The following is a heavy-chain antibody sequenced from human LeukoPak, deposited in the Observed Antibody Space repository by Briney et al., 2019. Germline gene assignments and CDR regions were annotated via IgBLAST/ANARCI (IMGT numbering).Heavy chain of an antibody. CDR1: GASVRSHY. CDR3: ASKPIVPASQGHYFDT. CDR2: VFHNGDS. Sequence: SETLSLTCTVSGASVRSHYWSWIRQPPGKGLEWIGNVFHNGDSSFAPSLTSRVTISVDTSKNQFSLNLNSVTAADTAVYYCASKPIVPASQGHYFDTWGQGILVTVSS. V-gene: IGHV4-59*02. J-gene: IGHJ5*02. D-gene: IGHD2-2*01.